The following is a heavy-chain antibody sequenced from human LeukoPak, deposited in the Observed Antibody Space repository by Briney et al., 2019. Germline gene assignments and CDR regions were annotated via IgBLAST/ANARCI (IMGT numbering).Heavy chain of an antibody. D-gene: IGHD2-15*01. CDR3: AREGYCSGGSCYTPVSWFDP. CDR1: GYTFTSYA. J-gene: IGHJ5*02. CDR2: INAGNDNT. Sequence: ASVKVSCKASGYTFTSYAMHWVRQAPGQRLEWMGWINAGNDNTKYSQNFQGRVTITRDTSASTTYMELNSLTSEDTAMYYCAREGYCSGGSCYTPVSWFDPRGQGTLVTVSS. V-gene: IGHV1-3*01.